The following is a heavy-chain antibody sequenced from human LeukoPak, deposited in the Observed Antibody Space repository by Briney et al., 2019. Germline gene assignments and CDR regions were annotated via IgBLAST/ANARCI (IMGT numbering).Heavy chain of an antibody. CDR2: MNPNSGGT. V-gene: IGHV1-2*06. D-gene: IGHD4-17*01. Sequence: ASVKVSCKASGYTFTDYYIHWVRQAPGQRLEWMGRMNPNSGGTNYAQKFQGRVTMTRDTSISTAYMEMSRLTSDDTAVFYCARALDYVFDYWGKGTLVTVFS. CDR3: ARALDYVFDY. CDR1: GYTFTDYY. J-gene: IGHJ4*02.